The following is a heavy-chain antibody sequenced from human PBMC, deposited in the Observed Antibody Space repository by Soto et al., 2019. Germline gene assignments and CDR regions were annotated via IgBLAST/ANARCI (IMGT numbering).Heavy chain of an antibody. CDR3: AKEFTGPEGPPDY. CDR2: ISYDGSNK. CDR1: GFTFSSYG. D-gene: IGHD4-4*01. V-gene: IGHV3-30*18. Sequence: QVQLVESGGGVVQPGRSLRLSCAASGFTFSSYGMHWVRQAPGKGLEWVAVISYDGSNKYYADSVKGRFTISRDNSKNPLYLQMNSLRAEDTVVYYCAKEFTGPEGPPDYWGQGTLVTVSS. J-gene: IGHJ4*02.